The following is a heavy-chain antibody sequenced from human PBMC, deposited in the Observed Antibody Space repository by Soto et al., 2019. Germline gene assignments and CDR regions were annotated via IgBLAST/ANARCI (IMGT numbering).Heavy chain of an antibody. J-gene: IGHJ5*02. D-gene: IGHD2-21*01. V-gene: IGHV3-74*01. Sequence: EVQLVESGGGLVQPGGSLRLSCAASGFTFTNHWMHWVRQAPGKGLVWVSRINDDGSTTDYADYVKGRLTISRDNAKNTVYLQMNSLRAADTALYYCARGAYRAYWFDPWGQGTLVTVSS. CDR1: GFTFTNHW. CDR2: INDDGSTT. CDR3: ARGAYRAYWFDP.